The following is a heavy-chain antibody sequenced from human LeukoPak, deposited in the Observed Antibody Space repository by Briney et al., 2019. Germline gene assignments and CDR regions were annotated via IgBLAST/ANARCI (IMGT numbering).Heavy chain of an antibody. Sequence: SETLSLTCTVSGISITTFYWAWIRQPPGKGLEWIGYIHHSDLTDYIPSLKNRVTISVDTSKNQFSLRLHSVTSADTAVYFCARHDLSTLDDWGPGTLVTVSS. D-gene: IGHD2/OR15-2a*01. J-gene: IGHJ4*02. V-gene: IGHV4-59*01. CDR1: GISITTFY. CDR3: ARHDLSTLDD. CDR2: IHHSDLT.